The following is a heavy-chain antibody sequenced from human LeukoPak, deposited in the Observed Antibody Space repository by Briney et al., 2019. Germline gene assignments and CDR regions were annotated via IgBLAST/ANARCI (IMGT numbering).Heavy chain of an antibody. CDR2: IYQTGST. Sequence: SETLSLTCTVSGYSISSDYYWGWIRQPPGKGLEWIGNIYQTGSTYYNPSLTSRVTISVDTSRNQFSLKLSSVTAADTAVYYCARGVRHFDESSYSPVYLMDVWGQGATVTVSS. D-gene: IGHD3-10*01. CDR3: ARGVRHFDESSYSPVYLMDV. CDR1: GYSISSDYY. J-gene: IGHJ6*02. V-gene: IGHV4-38-2*02.